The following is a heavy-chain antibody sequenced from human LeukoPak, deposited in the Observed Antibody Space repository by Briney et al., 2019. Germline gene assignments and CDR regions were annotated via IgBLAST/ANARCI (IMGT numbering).Heavy chain of an antibody. D-gene: IGHD4-23*01. CDR1: GGSISSGGYF. CDR3: ARERPLDTVVSQDF. J-gene: IGHJ4*02. V-gene: IGHV4-30-2*01. Sequence: SETLSLTCTVSGGSISSGGYFWSWIRQPPGKGLEWIGYTYHTGNTYYNPSLESRVTMSVDKSKNQFSLSLASVTVADTAVYYCARERPLDTVVSQDFWGQGTLVIVSS. CDR2: TYHTGNT.